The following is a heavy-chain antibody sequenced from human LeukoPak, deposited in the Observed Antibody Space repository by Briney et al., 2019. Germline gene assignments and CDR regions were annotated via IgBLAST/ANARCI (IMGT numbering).Heavy chain of an antibody. Sequence: PGGSLRLSCTASGFTFSSYGMHWVRQAPGKGLEWVAVISYDETTKYYADSVKGRFTVSRDNSKNTLYLQMNSLSAEDTAVYYCARLLALGYSSGWSNAFDIWGQGTMVTVSS. D-gene: IGHD6-19*01. CDR1: GFTFSSYG. CDR3: ARLLALGYSSGWSNAFDI. V-gene: IGHV3-30*03. CDR2: ISYDETTK. J-gene: IGHJ3*02.